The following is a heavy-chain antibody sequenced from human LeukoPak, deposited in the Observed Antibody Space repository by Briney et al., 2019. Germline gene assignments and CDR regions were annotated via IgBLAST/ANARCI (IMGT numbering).Heavy chain of an antibody. Sequence: VASVKVSCTASGYTFTSYYMHWVRQAPGQGLEWMGIINPSGGSTSYAQKFQGRVTMTRDTSTSTVYMELSSLRSEDTAVYYCARDLGYSSGWRLQDFDYWGQGTLVTVSS. J-gene: IGHJ4*02. CDR3: ARDLGYSSGWRLQDFDY. CDR2: INPSGGST. CDR1: GYTFTSYY. V-gene: IGHV1-46*01. D-gene: IGHD6-19*01.